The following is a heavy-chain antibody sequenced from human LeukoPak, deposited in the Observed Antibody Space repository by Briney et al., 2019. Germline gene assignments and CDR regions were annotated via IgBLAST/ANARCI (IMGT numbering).Heavy chain of an antibody. CDR3: ARVGEYCSGGSCYSHY. D-gene: IGHD2-15*01. CDR2: ISAYNGNT. Sequence: ASVKVSCKASGYTFTSYGISWVRQAPGQGLGWMGWISAYNGNTNYAQKLQGRVTMTTDTSTSTAYMELRSLRSDDTAVYYCARVGEYCSGGSCYSHYWGQGTLVTVSS. CDR1: GYTFTSYG. J-gene: IGHJ4*02. V-gene: IGHV1-18*01.